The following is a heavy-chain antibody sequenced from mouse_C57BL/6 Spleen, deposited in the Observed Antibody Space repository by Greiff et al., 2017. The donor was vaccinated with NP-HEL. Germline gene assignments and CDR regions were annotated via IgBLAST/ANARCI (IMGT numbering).Heavy chain of an antibody. Sequence: QVQLQQSGPELVKPGASVKISCKASGYAFSSSWMNWVKQRPGKGLEWIGRIYPGDGDTNYNGKFKGKATLTADKSSSTAYMQLSSLTSEDSAVYFCAREGGLPTVVFDYWGQGTTLTVSS. D-gene: IGHD1-1*01. CDR1: GYAFSSSW. CDR2: IYPGDGDT. J-gene: IGHJ2*01. CDR3: AREGGLPTVVFDY. V-gene: IGHV1-82*01.